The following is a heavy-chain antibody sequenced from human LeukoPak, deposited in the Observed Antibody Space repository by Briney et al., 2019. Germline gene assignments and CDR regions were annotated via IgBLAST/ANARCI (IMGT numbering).Heavy chain of an antibody. CDR1: GFTFSTYA. J-gene: IGHJ4*02. Sequence: GGSLRLSCAASGFTFSTYAVHWVRQAPGKGLEWVAVISYDGSNKYYADSVKGRFTISRDNSKNTLYLQMNSLRAEDTAVYYCARESSSWSSYYFDYWGQGTLVTVSS. V-gene: IGHV3-30-3*01. CDR2: ISYDGSNK. D-gene: IGHD6-13*01. CDR3: ARESSSWSSYYFDY.